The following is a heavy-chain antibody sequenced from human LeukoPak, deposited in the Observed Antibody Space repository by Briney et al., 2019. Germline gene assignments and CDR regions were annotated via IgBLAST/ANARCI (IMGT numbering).Heavy chain of an antibody. D-gene: IGHD3-22*01. CDR1: GFTFSSYA. Sequence: PGGSLRLSCAASGFTFSSYAMHWVRQAPGKGLEWVAVISYDGSNKYYADSVKGRFTISRDNSKNTLYPQMNSLRAEDTAVYYCARDLGEASYYYDSTPGGWFDPWGQGTLVTVSS. V-gene: IGHV3-30-3*01. J-gene: IGHJ5*02. CDR3: ARDLGEASYYYDSTPGGWFDP. CDR2: ISYDGSNK.